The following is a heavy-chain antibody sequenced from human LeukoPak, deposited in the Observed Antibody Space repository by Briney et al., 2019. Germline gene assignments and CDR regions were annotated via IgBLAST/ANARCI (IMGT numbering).Heavy chain of an antibody. Sequence: ASVKVSCKASGYTFTDYYMHWVQQAPGQGFEWMGWINPNDGDTNYAQKFQGRVTMTRDTSISTAHMEVSRLRSDDTAVYYCARANFLYCSSTTCLFDYWGQGTLVTVSS. J-gene: IGHJ4*02. V-gene: IGHV1-2*02. D-gene: IGHD2-2*01. CDR3: ARANFLYCSSTTCLFDY. CDR2: INPNDGDT. CDR1: GYTFTDYY.